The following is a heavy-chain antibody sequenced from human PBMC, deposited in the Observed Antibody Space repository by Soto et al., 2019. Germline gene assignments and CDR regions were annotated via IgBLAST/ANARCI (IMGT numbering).Heavy chain of an antibody. CDR3: ARDPEGINDFDY. CDR2: INAPGETK. CDR1: GFTLSNYG. V-gene: IGHV3-48*04. J-gene: IGHJ4*02. D-gene: IGHD2-21*01. Sequence: EVQLVESGGGLVQAGGSLRLSCAASGFTLSNYGMNWARRAPGRGLEWVRHINAPGETKSYSDSVKGRFTVSRDDVKNSLYLQMNSLTADDTAIYYCARDPEGINDFDYWGQGTLVTVSS.